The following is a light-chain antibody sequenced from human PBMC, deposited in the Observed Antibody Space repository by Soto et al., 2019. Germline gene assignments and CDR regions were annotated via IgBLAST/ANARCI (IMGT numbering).Light chain of an antibody. Sequence: EIVLAQSPGTLSLSPGERATLSCRASQSVSSSYLAWYQHKPGQAPRLLIYGASTRAAGIPDRFSGSGSGTDFTLTISRLEPEYFAVYYCQQYHKSPLTFGQGTKVEI. V-gene: IGKV3-20*01. J-gene: IGKJ1*01. CDR3: QQYHKSPLT. CDR2: GAS. CDR1: QSVSSSY.